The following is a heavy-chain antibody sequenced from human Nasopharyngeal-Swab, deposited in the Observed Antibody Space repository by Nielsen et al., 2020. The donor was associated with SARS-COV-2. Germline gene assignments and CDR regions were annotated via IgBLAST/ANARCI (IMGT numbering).Heavy chain of an antibody. CDR3: ARVPIYYDSSGYGGADY. CDR1: GFTFSSYG. Sequence: GESLKISCAASGFTFSSYGMHWVRQAPGKGLEWVAVISYDGSNKYYADSVKGRFTISRDNSKNTLYLQMNSLRAEDTAVYYCARVPIYYDSSGYGGADYWGQGTLVTVSS. V-gene: IGHV3-30*03. J-gene: IGHJ4*02. D-gene: IGHD3-22*01. CDR2: ISYDGSNK.